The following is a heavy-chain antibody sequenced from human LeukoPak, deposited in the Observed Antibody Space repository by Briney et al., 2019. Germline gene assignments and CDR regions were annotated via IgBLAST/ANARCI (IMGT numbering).Heavy chain of an antibody. CDR2: MNPNSGNT. V-gene: IGHV1-8*01. CDR1: GYTFTSYD. Sequence: ASVTVSCKASGYTFTSYDINWVRQAPGQGLEWMGWMNPNSGNTGYAQKFQGRVTMTRNTSISTAYMELSSLRSEDTAVYYCARTKIDYDFWSGYLATNAFDIWGQGTMVTVSS. D-gene: IGHD3-3*01. CDR3: ARTKIDYDFWSGYLATNAFDI. J-gene: IGHJ3*02.